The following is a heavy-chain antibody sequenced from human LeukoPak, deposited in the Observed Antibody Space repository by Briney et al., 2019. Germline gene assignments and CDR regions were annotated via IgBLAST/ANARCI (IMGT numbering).Heavy chain of an antibody. CDR1: GGSFSGYY. V-gene: IGHV4-59*10. Sequence: PSETLSLTCAVYGGSFSGYYWSWIRQPAGKGLEWIGRIYTSGTTNYNPSLKSRVTMSVDTSKNQFSLQLSSVTAADTAVYYCARSIRDSNPGGSYYYYMDVWGKGTTVTVSS. CDR3: ARSIRDSNPGGSYYYYMDV. D-gene: IGHD3-16*01. CDR2: IYTSGTT. J-gene: IGHJ6*03.